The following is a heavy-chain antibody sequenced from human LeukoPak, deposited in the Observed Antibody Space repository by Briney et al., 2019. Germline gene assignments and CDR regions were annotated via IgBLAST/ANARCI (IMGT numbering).Heavy chain of an antibody. CDR1: GFTFSSYA. D-gene: IGHD4-17*01. J-gene: IGHJ4*02. V-gene: IGHV3-23*01. CDR2: ISSGGVST. Sequence: PGGSLRLSCAASGFTFSSYAMSWVRQAPGKGLEWVSAISSGGVSTYFADSVKGRFTISRDNSKNTLSLQMNGLRAEDTAVYYCAKNGDLYYFDYWGQGTLVTVSS. CDR3: AKNGDLYYFDY.